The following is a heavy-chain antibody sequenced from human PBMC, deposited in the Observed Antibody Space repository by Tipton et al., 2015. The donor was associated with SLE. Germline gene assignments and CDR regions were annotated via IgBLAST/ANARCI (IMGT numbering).Heavy chain of an antibody. CDR1: GGSISSNNNW. J-gene: IGHJ2*01. D-gene: IGHD1-26*01. CDR2: IFYSGDT. Sequence: TLSLTCTVSGGSISSNNNWWGWVRQPPGKGLEWIGIIFYSGDTHSNPSLRSRLTMSVDTSKNQFSLKLSSVTAADTAVYYCARQVGLGRWYSDLWGRGTLVTVSS. V-gene: IGHV4-39*07. CDR3: ARQVGLGRWYSDL.